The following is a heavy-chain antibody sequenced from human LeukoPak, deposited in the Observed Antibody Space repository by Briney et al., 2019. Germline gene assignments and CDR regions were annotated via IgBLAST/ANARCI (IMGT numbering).Heavy chain of an antibody. V-gene: IGHV3-30*02. CDR3: AKETYSRGFDY. CDR1: GFTFSSYV. CDR2: IQYDGSNK. J-gene: IGHJ4*02. D-gene: IGHD6-13*01. Sequence: GGSLRLSCAASGFTFSSYVMHWVRQAPGKGLEWVTFIQYDGSNKYYADSVKGRFTISRDNSKNTLYLQMNSLRAEDTAVYYCAKETYSRGFDYWGQGTLVTVSS.